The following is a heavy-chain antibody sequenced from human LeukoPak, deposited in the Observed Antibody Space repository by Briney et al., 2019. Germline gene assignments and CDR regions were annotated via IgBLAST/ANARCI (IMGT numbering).Heavy chain of an antibody. CDR1: GYSFTSYW. CDR3: ARLLDATEVHDAFDI. J-gene: IGHJ3*02. CDR2: IYPGDSDT. V-gene: IGHV5-51*01. Sequence: GESLKISCKGSGYSFTSYWIGWVRQMPGKGLEWMGIIYPGDSDTRYSPSFQGQVTISADKSISTAYLQWSSLKASDAAMYYCARLLDATEVHDAFDIWGQGTMVTVSS. D-gene: IGHD4-23*01.